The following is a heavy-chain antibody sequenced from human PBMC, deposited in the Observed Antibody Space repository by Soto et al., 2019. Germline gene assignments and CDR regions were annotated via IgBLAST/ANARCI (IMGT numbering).Heavy chain of an antibody. D-gene: IGHD1-26*01. CDR1: DSSMSPYY. CDR2: LLYRGTA. Sequence: QVQLQESGPRLVKPSETLSLTCSVSDSSMSPYYWTWFRQAPGKGLEWIGHLLYRGTATYSPALKGRVTISLDTSKKQVSLKLSSVIAADTAVYYCAREKDLILGGYAFGYWGPGTLVTVSS. CDR3: AREKDLILGGYAFGY. J-gene: IGHJ3*01. V-gene: IGHV4-59*01.